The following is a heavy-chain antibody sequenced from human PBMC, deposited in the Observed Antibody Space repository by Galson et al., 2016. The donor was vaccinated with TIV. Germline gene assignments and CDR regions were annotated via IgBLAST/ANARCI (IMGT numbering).Heavy chain of an antibody. Sequence: SLRLSCAASGFAFSNYWMSWVRQAPGKGLEWVANIKDDGSDNNYVDSVWGRFTISRDNAKNSLFLQINSLRVEDTVVYYCAREIPGGTTDLDCWGQGTLVTVSS. D-gene: IGHD1-14*01. CDR2: IKDDGSDN. CDR1: GFAFSNYW. CDR3: AREIPGGTTDLDC. V-gene: IGHV3-7*01. J-gene: IGHJ4*02.